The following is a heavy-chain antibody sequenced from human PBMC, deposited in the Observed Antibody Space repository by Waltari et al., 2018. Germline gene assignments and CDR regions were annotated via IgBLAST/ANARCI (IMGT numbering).Heavy chain of an antibody. CDR2: ISGSGGST. CDR1: GFTFSSYA. D-gene: IGHD5-12*01. V-gene: IGHV3-23*01. J-gene: IGHJ4*02. Sequence: EVQLLESGGGLVQPGGSLRLSCAASGFTFSSYAMSWVRQAPGKGLEWVSAISGSGGSTYYADSVKGRFTISRDNSKNTLYLQMSSLRSEDTAVYYCARGRRLRDGYNSNFDYWGQGTLVTVSS. CDR3: ARGRRLRDGYNSNFDY.